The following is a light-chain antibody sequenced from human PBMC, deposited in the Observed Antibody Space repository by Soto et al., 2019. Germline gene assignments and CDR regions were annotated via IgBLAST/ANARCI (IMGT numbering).Light chain of an antibody. V-gene: IGKV3-15*01. CDR2: FAS. CDR1: QTVSNN. J-gene: IGKJ4*01. Sequence: EIVMTQSPATLSVSPGEKATLSCRASQTVSNNLAWYQQKPGQAPRLLIYFASTRATGIPAMFSGSGSGTEFTLPISSLQSEDFAVYYCQQYNQWPRTFGGGTKAETK. CDR3: QQYNQWPRT.